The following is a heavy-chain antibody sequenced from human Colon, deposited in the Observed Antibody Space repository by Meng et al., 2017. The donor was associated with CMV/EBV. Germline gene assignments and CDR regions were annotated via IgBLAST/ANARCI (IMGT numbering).Heavy chain of an antibody. V-gene: IGHV4-59*12. D-gene: IGHD6-19*01. CDR3: ARDSSGFEGWFDI. CDR1: GASISSYY. Sequence: SETLSLTCTVSGASISSYYWNWIRQAPGKGLEWIGYMYHTGRTSYNSSLKSRVTMSMDTSKNQFFLNLNSVTAADTALYYCARDSSGFEGWFDIWGRGTLVTVSS. CDR2: MYHTGRT. J-gene: IGHJ2*01.